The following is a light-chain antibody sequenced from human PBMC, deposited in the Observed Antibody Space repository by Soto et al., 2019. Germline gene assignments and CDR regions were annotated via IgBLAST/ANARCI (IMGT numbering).Light chain of an antibody. J-gene: IGKJ5*01. CDR2: DVS. V-gene: IGKV3-11*01. CDR1: QSVSNS. Sequence: EIVLTQCPGTLSLSPGERATLSCRASQSVSNSLAWYQQKPGQPPRLLIYDVSNRATGIPARFSGSGSGTDFTLTITSLEPEDFAVYFCHQRYNWPRVTFGQGTRLEI. CDR3: HQRYNWPRVT.